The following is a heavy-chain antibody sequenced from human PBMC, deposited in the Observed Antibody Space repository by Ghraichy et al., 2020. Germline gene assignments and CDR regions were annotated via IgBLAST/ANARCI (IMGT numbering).Heavy chain of an antibody. J-gene: IGHJ4*02. V-gene: IGHV3-53*01. D-gene: IGHD1-26*01. CDR2: IYSGCST. Sequence: GSLRLSCAASGFTVSSNYMSWVRQAPGKGLEWVSVIYSGCSTYYADSVKGRFTISRDNSKNTLYLQMNSLRAEDTAVYYCARESGEGLYFDYWGQGTLVTVSS. CDR3: ARESGEGLYFDY. CDR1: GFTVSSNY.